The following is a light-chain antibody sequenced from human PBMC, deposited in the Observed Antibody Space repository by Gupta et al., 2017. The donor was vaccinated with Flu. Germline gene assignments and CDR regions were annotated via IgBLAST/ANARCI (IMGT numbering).Light chain of an antibody. CDR1: RNVPRND. V-gene: IGKV3-20*01. CDR3: QQHSRSPLT. J-gene: IGKJ4*01. CDR2: GAS. Sequence: GTLLFAPGGKGAPSSSAGRNVPRNDLAWYQQKPGQAPKLLIYGASTRATGVPDRFSGSGSGTDFTLTISRLEPEDFAVYCCQQHSRSPLTFGGGTKVEIK.